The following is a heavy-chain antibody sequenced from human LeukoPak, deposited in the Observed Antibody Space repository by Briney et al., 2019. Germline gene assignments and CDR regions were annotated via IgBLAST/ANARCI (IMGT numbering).Heavy chain of an antibody. Sequence: GRSLRLSCAASGFTFSSYGMHWVRRAPGKGLEWVAVISYDGSNKYYADSVKGRFTISRDNSKNTLYLQMNSLRAEDTAVYYCAKTDREGATDSWFDPWGQGTLVTVSS. J-gene: IGHJ5*02. CDR1: GFTFSSYG. D-gene: IGHD1-26*01. CDR3: AKTDREGATDSWFDP. CDR2: ISYDGSNK. V-gene: IGHV3-30*18.